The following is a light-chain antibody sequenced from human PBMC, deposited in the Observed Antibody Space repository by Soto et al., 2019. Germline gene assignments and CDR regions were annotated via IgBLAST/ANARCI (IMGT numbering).Light chain of an antibody. CDR1: QTISSW. CDR3: QQYYSYPIT. J-gene: IGKJ5*01. Sequence: DIQMTQSPSTLSGSVGYRFTITCRASQTISSWLSWYQQKPGKAPKLLIYKASTLKSGVPSRFSGSGSGTEFTLTISCLQSEDFATYYCQQYYSYPITFGQGTRREIK. CDR2: KAS. V-gene: IGKV1-5*03.